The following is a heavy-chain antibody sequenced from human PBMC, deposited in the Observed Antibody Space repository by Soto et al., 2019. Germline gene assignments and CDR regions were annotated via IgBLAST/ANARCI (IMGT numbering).Heavy chain of an antibody. J-gene: IGHJ4*02. CDR3: AKDRSSTSCYAFDY. CDR2: ISGSGGTT. V-gene: IGHV3-23*01. D-gene: IGHD2-2*01. CDR1: GFTFRNYA. Sequence: EVQLLESGGGLVQPGGSLRLSCAASGFTFRNYAMSWARQAPGKGLEWVSAISGSGGTTHYADSVKGRFTISRDNSKNTLYLQMNSLRVEDTAVYYCAKDRSSTSCYAFDYWGQGSLVTVSS.